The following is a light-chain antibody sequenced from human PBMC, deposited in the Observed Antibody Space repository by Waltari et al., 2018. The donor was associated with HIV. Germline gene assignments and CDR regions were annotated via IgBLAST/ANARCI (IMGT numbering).Light chain of an antibody. CDR3: QQYGGSPMYT. CDR1: QSVSSNY. CDR2: GAS. V-gene: IGKV3-20*01. Sequence: EIVLTQSPGTLSLSPGERATLSCRASQSVSSNYLVWYQQKRGQAPRLLIYGASRRATVIPDRFSGSGSGTDFTLTISRLEPEDFAMYYCQQYGGSPMYTFGQGTKLEIK. J-gene: IGKJ2*01.